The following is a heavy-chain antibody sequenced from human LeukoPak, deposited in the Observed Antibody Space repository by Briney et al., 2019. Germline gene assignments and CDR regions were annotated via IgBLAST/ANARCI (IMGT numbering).Heavy chain of an antibody. Sequence: GGSLRLSCAASGFTFSSYSMNWVRQAPGKGLEWVSSISSSSSYIYYADSVKGRFTISRDNAKNSLYLQMDSLRAEDTAVYYCARDVGIAVALDYWGQGTLVTVSS. CDR3: ARDVGIAVALDY. J-gene: IGHJ4*02. CDR1: GFTFSSYS. D-gene: IGHD6-19*01. V-gene: IGHV3-21*01. CDR2: ISSSSSYI.